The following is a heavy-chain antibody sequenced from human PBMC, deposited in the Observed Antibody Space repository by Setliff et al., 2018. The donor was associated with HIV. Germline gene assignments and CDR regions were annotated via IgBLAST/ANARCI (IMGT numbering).Heavy chain of an antibody. CDR3: ARVISGRGRELPDFDY. CDR1: GYTLTNYD. J-gene: IGHJ4*02. V-gene: IGHV1-8*02. CDR2: MNPSGAT. Sequence: SVKVSCKASGYTLTNYDINWVRQATGQGLEWMGWMNPSGATGYAQEFQGRVTMTRDTSISTAYMELSSLRSEDTAVYYCARVISGRGRELPDFDYWGQGTQVTVS. D-gene: IGHD3-10*01.